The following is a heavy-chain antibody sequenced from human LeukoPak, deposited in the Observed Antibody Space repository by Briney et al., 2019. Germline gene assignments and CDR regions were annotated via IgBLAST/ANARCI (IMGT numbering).Heavy chain of an antibody. Sequence: PGGSLRLSCAASGFTFSSYSMNWVRQAPGKGLEWVSYIDSSSTYIHYADSVKGRFTISRDNAKNSLYLQMNTLRAEDTAVYYCARELGYSYGYTDVWGQGTTVTVSS. CDR2: IDSSSTYI. J-gene: IGHJ6*02. CDR1: GFTFSSYS. V-gene: IGHV3-21*01. CDR3: ARELGYSYGYTDV. D-gene: IGHD5-18*01.